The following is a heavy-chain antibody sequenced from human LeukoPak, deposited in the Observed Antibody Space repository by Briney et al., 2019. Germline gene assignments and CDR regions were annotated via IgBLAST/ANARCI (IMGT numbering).Heavy chain of an antibody. D-gene: IGHD3-10*01. J-gene: IGHJ6*03. CDR2: INPNSGGT. CDR3: AMVRGVIKDYYYMDV. CDR1: GYTFTGYY. V-gene: IGHV1-2*02. Sequence: ASVKVSCKASGYTFTGYYMHWVRQAPGQGLEWMGWINPNSGGTNYAQKFQGRVTMTRDTSISTAYMELSRLRSDDTAVYYCAMVRGVIKDYYYMDVWGKGTTVTVSS.